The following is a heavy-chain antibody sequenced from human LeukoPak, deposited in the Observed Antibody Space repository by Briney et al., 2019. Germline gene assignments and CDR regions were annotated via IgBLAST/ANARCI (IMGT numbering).Heavy chain of an antibody. V-gene: IGHV4-34*01. Sequence: SETLSLTCAVYGGSFSGYYWSWIRQPPGKGLEWIGEINHSGSTNYNPFLKSRVTISVDTSKNQFSLKLSSVTAADTAVYYCARGTRSYYYYGMDVWGQGTTVTVSS. J-gene: IGHJ6*02. CDR2: INHSGST. CDR3: ARGTRSYYYYGMDV. CDR1: GGSFSGYY.